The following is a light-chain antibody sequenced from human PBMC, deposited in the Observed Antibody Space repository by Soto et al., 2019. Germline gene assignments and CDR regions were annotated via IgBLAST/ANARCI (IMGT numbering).Light chain of an antibody. CDR1: HSVSTY. Sequence: DIQMTQSPSSLSASVGDRVTITCRASHSVSTYLNWYQQKPGTAPKLLIYTASYLEGGVPSRFSGSGSGTDFTLTISSLQPEDFGTYCCQQNYSPPPHFGGGTKVEIK. V-gene: IGKV1-39*01. CDR2: TAS. CDR3: QQNYSPPPH. J-gene: IGKJ4*01.